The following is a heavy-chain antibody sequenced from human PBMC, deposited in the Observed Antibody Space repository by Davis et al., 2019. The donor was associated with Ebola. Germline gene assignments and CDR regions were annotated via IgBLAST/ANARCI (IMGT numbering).Heavy chain of an antibody. J-gene: IGHJ6*03. CDR3: ARVLRHYCSSNSCYPPYYYYYYYMDV. CDR1: GYTFTSYG. D-gene: IGHD2-2*01. V-gene: IGHV1-18*01. Sequence: ASVKVSCKASGYTFTSYGISWVRQAPGQGLEWMGWISAYNGNTNYAQKLQGRVTMTTDTSTSTAYMELRSLRSDDTAVYYCARVLRHYCSSNSCYPPYYYYYYYMDVWGKGTTVTVSS. CDR2: ISAYNGNT.